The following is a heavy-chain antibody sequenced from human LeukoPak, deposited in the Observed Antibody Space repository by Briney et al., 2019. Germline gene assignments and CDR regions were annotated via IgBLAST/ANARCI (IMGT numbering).Heavy chain of an antibody. Sequence: PSETLSLTCTVSGGSISSYYWSWIRQPPGKGLEWIGYIYTSGSTNYNPSLKSRVTISVDTSKNQFSLKLSSVTAADTAVYYCARLTRRNYFDYWGQGTLVTVSS. CDR3: ARLTRRNYFDY. CDR2: IYTSGST. V-gene: IGHV4-4*09. CDR1: GGSISSYY. D-gene: IGHD2-21*02. J-gene: IGHJ4*02.